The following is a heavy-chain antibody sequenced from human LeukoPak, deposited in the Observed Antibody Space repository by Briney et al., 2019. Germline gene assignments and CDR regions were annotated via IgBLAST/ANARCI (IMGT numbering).Heavy chain of an antibody. J-gene: IGHJ5*02. D-gene: IGHD6-13*01. CDR1: GYTFTGYY. CDR2: INPNSGGT. CDR3: ARNPYSSSWYFWFDP. V-gene: IGHV1-2*02. Sequence: GSVKVSCKASGYTFTGYYMHWVRQAPGQGLEWMGWINPNSGGTNYAQKFQGRVTMTRDTSISTAYMELSRLRSDDTAVYYCARNPYSSSWYFWFDPWGQGTLVTVSS.